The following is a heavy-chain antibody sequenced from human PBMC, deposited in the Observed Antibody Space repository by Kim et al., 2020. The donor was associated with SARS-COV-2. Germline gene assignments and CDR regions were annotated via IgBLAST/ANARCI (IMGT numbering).Heavy chain of an antibody. V-gene: IGHV3-7*01. CDR3: ARDRTRHDN. CDR2: IKQDGSEK. Sequence: GGSLRLSCVASGFTFSTSWMTWVRQTPGKGLEWVANIKQDGSEKYYVDSVKGRFTISRDNAKNSLYLQMDSLRAEDTAVYYCARDRTRHDNWGQGTLVTV. J-gene: IGHJ4*02. CDR1: GFTFSTSW.